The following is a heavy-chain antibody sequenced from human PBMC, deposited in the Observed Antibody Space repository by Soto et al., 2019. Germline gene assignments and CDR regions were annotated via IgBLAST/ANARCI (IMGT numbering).Heavy chain of an antibody. Sequence: QVQLVQSGAEVKKPGSSVKVSCKASGGTFSSYAISWVRQAPGQGLEWMGGIIPIFGTANYAQKFQGRVTITADESTSXAYMELSSLGSEDTAVDYCARPRPEQLLPYEYGMGVWGQGTTVTVSS. J-gene: IGHJ6*02. CDR3: ARPRPEQLLPYEYGMGV. CDR2: IIPIFGTA. V-gene: IGHV1-69*12. D-gene: IGHD6-6*01. CDR1: GGTFSSYA.